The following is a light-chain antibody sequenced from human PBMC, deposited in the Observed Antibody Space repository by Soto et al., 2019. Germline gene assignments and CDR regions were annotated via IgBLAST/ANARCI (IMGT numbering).Light chain of an antibody. CDR2: EVS. CDR3: SSYAGSNNLV. Sequence: QSALAQPPSASGSPGQSVTITCTGTNSDVGTYNYVSWYQHHPGKAPKFMIYEVSKRPLGVPDRFSGSKSGNTASLTVSGLQDEDEADYYCSSYAGSNNLVFGGGTKVTVL. CDR1: NSDVGTYNY. J-gene: IGLJ2*01. V-gene: IGLV2-8*01.